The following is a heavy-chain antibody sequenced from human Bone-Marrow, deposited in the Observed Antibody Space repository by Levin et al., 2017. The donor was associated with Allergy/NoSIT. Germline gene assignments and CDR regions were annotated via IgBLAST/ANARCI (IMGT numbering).Heavy chain of an antibody. Sequence: SQTLSLTCNVSAASINNYYWNWIRQPPGKRLEWLGYSHFSGNTNHNPSLKGRLIISVDTSKNQVSLKLTSVTPADTAVYYCASSLGRSATYFDSWGQGTLVTVSS. CDR2: SHFSGNT. J-gene: IGHJ4*02. D-gene: IGHD7-27*01. V-gene: IGHV4-59*01. CDR3: ASSLGRSATYFDS. CDR1: AASINNYY.